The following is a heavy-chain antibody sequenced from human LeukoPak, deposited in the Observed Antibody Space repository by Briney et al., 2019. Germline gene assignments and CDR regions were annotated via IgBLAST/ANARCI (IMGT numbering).Heavy chain of an antibody. CDR1: GFTFSSYE. CDR3: ARATLDYYDSSGLFWGFDY. J-gene: IGHJ4*02. Sequence: QPGGSLRLSCAASGFTFSSYEMNWVRQAPGKGLEWVSYISSSGSTIYYADSVKGRFTISRDNAKNSLYLQMNSLRAEDTAVYYCARATLDYYDSSGLFWGFDYWGQGTLVTVSS. V-gene: IGHV3-48*03. D-gene: IGHD3-22*01. CDR2: ISSSGSTI.